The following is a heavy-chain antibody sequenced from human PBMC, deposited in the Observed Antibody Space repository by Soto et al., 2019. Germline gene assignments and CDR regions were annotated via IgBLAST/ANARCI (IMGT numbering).Heavy chain of an antibody. J-gene: IGHJ4*02. CDR3: ARAWVVVTAPDY. CDR1: GYTFTSYA. Sequence: QVKLVQSGAEEKKPGASVKVSCKASGYTFTSYAMHWVRQAPGQRLEWMGWINAGNGNTKYSQKFQGRVTITRDTSALTAYMELSSLRSEDTAVYYCARAWVVVTAPDYWGQGTLVTVSS. V-gene: IGHV1-3*05. CDR2: INAGNGNT. D-gene: IGHD2-21*02.